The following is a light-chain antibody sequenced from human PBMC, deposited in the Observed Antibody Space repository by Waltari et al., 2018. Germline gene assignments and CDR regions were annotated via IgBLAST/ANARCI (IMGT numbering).Light chain of an antibody. CDR3: QTGGHGTWV. CDR2: VNSDCSH. Sequence: QLVLTQSPSASASLGASVKLTCTLDSGHRDNIVAWLQRRPEKGPRYLMKVNSDCSHTKGDDIPDRFSGSSSGPERYLTISSLQSEDEADYYCQTGGHGTWVFGGGTKLTVV. V-gene: IGLV4-69*01. J-gene: IGLJ3*02. CDR1: SGHRDNI.